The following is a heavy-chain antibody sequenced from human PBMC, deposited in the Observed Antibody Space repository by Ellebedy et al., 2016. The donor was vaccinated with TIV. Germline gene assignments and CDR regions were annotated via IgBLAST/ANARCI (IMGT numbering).Heavy chain of an antibody. CDR3: ARIAPTVVTFGLYYFDF. Sequence: SEKVSCKASGVTFTSFAISWVRQAPGQGLEWMGGIIPILGIPNYAQKFQGRVTITADKSTSTAYMELSSLRSEDTALYYCARIAPTVVTFGLYYFDFWGQGTLVTVSS. D-gene: IGHD4-23*01. V-gene: IGHV1-69*10. J-gene: IGHJ4*02. CDR2: IIPILGIP. CDR1: GVTFTSFA.